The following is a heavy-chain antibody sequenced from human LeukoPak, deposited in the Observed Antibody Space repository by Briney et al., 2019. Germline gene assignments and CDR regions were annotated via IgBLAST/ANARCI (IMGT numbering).Heavy chain of an antibody. Sequence: GGSLRLSCAASGFTFSNAWMSWVRQAPGKGLEWVSAISGSGGSTYYADSVKGRFTISRYNSKNTLYLQMNSLRAEDTAVYYCAKDVVPAAIPDYYYYYMDVWGKGTTVTVSS. CDR3: AKDVVPAAIPDYYYYYMDV. D-gene: IGHD2-2*02. V-gene: IGHV3-23*01. CDR2: ISGSGGST. J-gene: IGHJ6*03. CDR1: GFTFSNAW.